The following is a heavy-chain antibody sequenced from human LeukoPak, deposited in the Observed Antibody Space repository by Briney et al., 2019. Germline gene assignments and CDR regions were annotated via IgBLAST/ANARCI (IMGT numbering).Heavy chain of an antibody. D-gene: IGHD2/OR15-2a*01. CDR1: GGPISTYY. CDR2: IYYSASN. CDR3: ARGATSLSYFDS. Sequence: SETLSLTCTVSGGPISTYYWSWIRQPPGKGLVWIGYIYYSASNNYNPSLKSRSTIPVETSKTQFSLKLSSVNAADTAVYYCARGATSLSYFDSRGQGRLVTVSS. V-gene: IGHV4-59*13. J-gene: IGHJ4*02.